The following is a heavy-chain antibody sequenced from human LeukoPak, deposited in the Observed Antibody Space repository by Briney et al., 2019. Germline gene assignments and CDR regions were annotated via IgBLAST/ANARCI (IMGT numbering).Heavy chain of an antibody. J-gene: IGHJ5*02. CDR3: ARVKAAAGYGRFDP. V-gene: IGHV4-34*01. Sequence: SETLSLTRTVSGGSISSYYWSWIRQPPGKGLEWIGEINHSGSTNYNPSLKSRVTISVDTSKNQFSLKLSSVTAADTAVYYCARVKAAAGYGRFDPWGQGTLVTVSS. D-gene: IGHD6-13*01. CDR1: GGSISSYY. CDR2: INHSGST.